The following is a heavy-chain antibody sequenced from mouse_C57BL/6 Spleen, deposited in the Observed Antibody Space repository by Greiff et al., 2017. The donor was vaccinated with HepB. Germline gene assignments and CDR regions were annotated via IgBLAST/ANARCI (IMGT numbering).Heavy chain of an antibody. V-gene: IGHV1-59*01. CDR3: ARDGITTVVGGY. CDR1: GYTFTSYW. J-gene: IGHJ2*01. Sequence: QVQLQQPGAELVRPGTSVKLSCKASGYTFTSYWMHWVKQRPGQGLEWIGVIDPSDSYTNYNQKFKGKATLTVDPSSSTAYMQLSSLTSEDSAVYYCARDGITTVVGGYWGQGTTLTVSS. CDR2: IDPSDSYT. D-gene: IGHD1-1*01.